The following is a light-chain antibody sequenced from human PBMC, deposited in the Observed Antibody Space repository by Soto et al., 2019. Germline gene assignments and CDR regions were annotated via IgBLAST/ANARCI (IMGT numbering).Light chain of an antibody. V-gene: IGKV3-15*01. CDR3: QQYHDWPFT. CDR1: QSVSGN. Sequence: EIVMTQSPATLSVSPGERATLSCRARQSVSGNLAWYQQKPGQAPRLLIYGASTRATGIPARFSGGGSGTEFTLTISSLQSEDFVVYFCQQYHDWPFTFGPGTKVDIK. J-gene: IGKJ3*01. CDR2: GAS.